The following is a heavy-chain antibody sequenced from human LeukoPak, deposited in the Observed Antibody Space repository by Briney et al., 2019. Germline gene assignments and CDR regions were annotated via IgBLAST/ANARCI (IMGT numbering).Heavy chain of an antibody. J-gene: IGHJ4*02. D-gene: IGHD4-17*01. CDR2: ISWNSGSI. CDR3: AKGYDYGDYKTLMDY. Sequence: PGGSLILSCAASGFTFDDYAMHWVRQAPGKGLEWVSGISWNSGSIGYADSVKGRFTISRDNAKNSLYLQMNSLRAEDTALYYCAKGYDYGDYKTLMDYWGQGTLVTVSP. V-gene: IGHV3-9*01. CDR1: GFTFDDYA.